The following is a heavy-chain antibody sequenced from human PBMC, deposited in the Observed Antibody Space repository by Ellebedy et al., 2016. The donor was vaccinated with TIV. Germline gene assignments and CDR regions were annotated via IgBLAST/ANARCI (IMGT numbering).Heavy chain of an antibody. V-gene: IGHV3-33*01. Sequence: GESLKISCAASGLTFNNYGLHWVRQAPGAGLEWVAFIWFDGSSKYYADSVKGRFTLSRDNSENTLYLQMNSLRAEDTAIYYCARDPVGVGPAFDVWGQGTMVTVSS. CDR3: ARDPVGVGPAFDV. J-gene: IGHJ3*01. D-gene: IGHD4-23*01. CDR1: GLTFNNYG. CDR2: IWFDGSSK.